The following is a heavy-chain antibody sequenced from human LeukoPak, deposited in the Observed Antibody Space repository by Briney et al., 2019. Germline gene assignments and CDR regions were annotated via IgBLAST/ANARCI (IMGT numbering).Heavy chain of an antibody. CDR1: GFTFSSYA. Sequence: TGGSLRLSCAASGFTFSSYAMHWVRQAPGKGLEWVAVISYDGSNKYYADSVKGRFTISRDNSKNTLYLQMNSLRAEDTAVYYCARDLSSGSYLSTYGYWGQGTLVTVSS. J-gene: IGHJ4*02. CDR3: ARDLSSGSYLSTYGY. CDR2: ISYDGSNK. D-gene: IGHD1-26*01. V-gene: IGHV3-30*04.